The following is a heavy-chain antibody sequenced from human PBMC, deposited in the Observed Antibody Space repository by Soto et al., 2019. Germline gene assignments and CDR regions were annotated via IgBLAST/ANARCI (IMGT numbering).Heavy chain of an antibody. CDR1: GFTFSTYS. J-gene: IGHJ4*02. D-gene: IGHD3-3*01. Sequence: GGSLRLSCAASGFTFSTYSMNWVRQAPGKGLQWVSSISSAGSFIYYADSVKGRFTISRDNGKNSLYLQMNSLRAEDTAVYYCAKGDDFWSDYLPYFDYWGQGTLVTVSS. CDR3: AKGDDFWSDYLPYFDY. V-gene: IGHV3-21*01. CDR2: ISSAGSFI.